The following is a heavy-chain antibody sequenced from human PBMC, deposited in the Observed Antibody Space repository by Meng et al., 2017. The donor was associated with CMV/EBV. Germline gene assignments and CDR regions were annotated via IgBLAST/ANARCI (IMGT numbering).Heavy chain of an antibody. CDR3: ARTRIEVEPDGTKIKYYNYGMDV. D-gene: IGHD2-15*01. Sequence: ASVKVSCKASGDTFTTYDINWVRQATGQGLEWMGWMNTNSGNTGYAQKFQGRVTMTRVTSISTAYMELISLTSEDTAVYYCARTRIEVEPDGTKIKYYNYGMDVWGQGTTVTVSS. J-gene: IGHJ6*02. CDR2: MNTNSGNT. CDR1: GDTFTTYD. V-gene: IGHV1-8*01.